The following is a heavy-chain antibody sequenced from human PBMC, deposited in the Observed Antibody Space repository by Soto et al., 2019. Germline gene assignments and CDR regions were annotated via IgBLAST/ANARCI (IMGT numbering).Heavy chain of an antibody. CDR1: GGSISSYY. J-gene: IGHJ6*02. V-gene: IGHV4-59*01. CDR3: ARGHSGSYRTGEGYYYGMDV. CDR2: IYYSGST. D-gene: IGHD1-26*01. Sequence: QVQLQESGPGLVKPSETLSLTCTVSGGSISSYYWSWIRQPPGKGLEWIGYIYYSGSTNYNPSLKSRVXXSXDXXKNQFSLKLRSVTAADTAVYYCARGHSGSYRTGEGYYYGMDVWGQGTTVTVSS.